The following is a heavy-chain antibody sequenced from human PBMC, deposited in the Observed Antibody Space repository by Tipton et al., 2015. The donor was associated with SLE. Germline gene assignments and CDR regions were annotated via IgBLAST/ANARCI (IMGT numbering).Heavy chain of an antibody. CDR2: ISGSGGST. CDR1: GFTFSSYA. D-gene: IGHD6-19*01. CDR3: AKADGYSSGWYYYGMDV. V-gene: IGHV3-23*01. J-gene: IGHJ6*02. Sequence: SLRLSCAASGFTFSSYAMSWVRQAPGKGLEWVSAISGSGGSTYYADSVKGRFTISRDNSKNTLYLQMNSLRAEDTAVYYCAKADGYSSGWYYYGMDVWGQGTTVTVSS.